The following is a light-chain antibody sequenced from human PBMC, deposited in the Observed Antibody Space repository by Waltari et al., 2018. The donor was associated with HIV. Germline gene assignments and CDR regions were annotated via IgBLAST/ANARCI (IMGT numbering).Light chain of an antibody. V-gene: IGLV1-40*01. J-gene: IGLJ3*02. CDR1: RYNLWAGYD. CDR2: ANI. Sequence: QSVLTQPPSVSGAPGQRVTIPCTGSRYNLWAGYDVHWYQGHPGKAPKLLIYANITPPSWVPHRFSGCKSGTHASLSTTGLQDEDDADDYCQSYDLNMCGWVFGGGTMLTVL. CDR3: QSYDLNMCGWV.